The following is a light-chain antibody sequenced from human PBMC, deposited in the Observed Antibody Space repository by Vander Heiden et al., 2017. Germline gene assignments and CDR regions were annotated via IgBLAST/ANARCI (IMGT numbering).Light chain of an antibody. CDR1: QSLLHSNGYNY. CDR3: RQAIKPPRT. CDR2: LGS. V-gene: IGKV2-28*01. Sequence: DIVMTQSPLSLPVTPGEPASISCRSSQSLLHSNGYNYLDWYLQKPGQSPQLLIYLGSNRASGGPDRLSGSGSGTDFTLKISRGEAEDVGVNYCRQAIKPPRTFGKGTKVE. J-gene: IGKJ1*01.